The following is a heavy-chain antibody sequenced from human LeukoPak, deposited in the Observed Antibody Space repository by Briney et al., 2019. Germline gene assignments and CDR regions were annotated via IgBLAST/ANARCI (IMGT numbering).Heavy chain of an antibody. CDR3: ARLRIIGASDVFDL. D-gene: IGHD1-26*01. J-gene: IGHJ3*01. CDR2: IRISGSIT. CDR1: GFTFSDYY. V-gene: IGHV3-11*04. Sequence: GGSLRLSCAASGFTFSDYYLSWIRQAPGKGLEWVSYIRISGSITYSADSVKGRFTISRDNAKNSLFLEMNSLRVEDTAVYYCARLRIIGASDVFDLWGQATKVTVCS.